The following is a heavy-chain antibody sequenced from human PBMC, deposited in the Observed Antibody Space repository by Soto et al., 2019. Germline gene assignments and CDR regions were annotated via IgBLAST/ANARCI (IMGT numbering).Heavy chain of an antibody. CDR1: GGSISSSSYY. J-gene: IGHJ3*02. CDR2: IYYSGST. V-gene: IGHV4-39*01. D-gene: IGHD3-22*01. CDR3: AICGDYYDSSGPAAFDI. Sequence: SETLSLTCTVSGGSISSSSYYWGWIRQPPGKGLEWIGSIYYSGSTYYNPSLKSRVTISVDTSKNQFSLKLSSVTAADTAVYYCAICGDYYDSSGPAAFDIWGQGTMVTVSS.